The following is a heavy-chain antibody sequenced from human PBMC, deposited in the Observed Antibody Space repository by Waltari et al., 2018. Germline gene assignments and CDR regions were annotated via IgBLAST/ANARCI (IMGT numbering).Heavy chain of an antibody. D-gene: IGHD3-16*02. J-gene: IGHJ4*02. CDR1: GFSFMGFA. Sequence: EVQLLESAGGLVQPGEALRLSCAASGFSFMGFAMTWVRQAPGEGLECVASISGSGATPFYADSVKGLFTIVRDNSRDTVYLQMNSLRVDDSAVYYCAKGSRGYTNYFFDSWGQGTLVSVSS. CDR3: AKGSRGYTNYFFDS. V-gene: IGHV3-23*01. CDR2: ISGSGATP.